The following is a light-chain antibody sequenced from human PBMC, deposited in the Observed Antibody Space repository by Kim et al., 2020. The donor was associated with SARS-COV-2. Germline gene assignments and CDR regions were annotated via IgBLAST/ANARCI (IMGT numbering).Light chain of an antibody. CDR1: QSVSYSQ. CDR2: GAS. CDR3: HQYASSPRP. V-gene: IGKV3-20*01. Sequence: EIVLTQSPGTLSLSPGERATLSCRASQSVSYSQLAWYQQKPGQAPRLLIFGASSRATAIPERFSGSGSGTAFTLTISRLEPEDFAVYFCHQYASSPRPFGQGTKVDIK. J-gene: IGKJ1*01.